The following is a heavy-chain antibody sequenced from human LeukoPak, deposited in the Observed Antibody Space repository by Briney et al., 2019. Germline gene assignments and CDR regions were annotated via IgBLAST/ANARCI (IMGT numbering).Heavy chain of an antibody. V-gene: IGHV4-38-2*01. CDR1: GYSISSGYY. CDR2: IYHSGST. Sequence: SETLSLTCAVSGYSISSGYYWGWIRQPPGKGLEWIGSIYHSGSTYYNPSLKSRVTISVDTSKNQFSLKLSSVTAADTAVYYCASNIVVVPAAIRGDWVDPWGQGTLVTVSS. CDR3: ASNIVVVPAAIRGDWVDP. D-gene: IGHD2-2*01. J-gene: IGHJ5*02.